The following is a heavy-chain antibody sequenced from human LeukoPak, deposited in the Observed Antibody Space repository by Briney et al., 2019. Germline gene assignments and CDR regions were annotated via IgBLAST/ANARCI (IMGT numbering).Heavy chain of an antibody. CDR3: AASGTYSNWFDP. CDR1: GGSISSYY. D-gene: IGHD1-26*01. Sequence: SETLSLTCTVSGGSISSYYWSWIRQPPGKGLEWIGYIYYSGSTNYNPSLKSRVTISVDTSKHQFSLNLRSATAADTAVYYCAASGTYSNWFDPWGQGTLVIVSS. J-gene: IGHJ5*02. V-gene: IGHV4-59*01. CDR2: IYYSGST.